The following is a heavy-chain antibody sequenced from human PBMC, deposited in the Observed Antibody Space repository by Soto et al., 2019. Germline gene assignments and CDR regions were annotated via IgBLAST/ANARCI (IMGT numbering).Heavy chain of an antibody. Sequence: ASVTQSLTCAVAGGTLSSSNLWRWVRPPPGKGLEWIGEIYHSGSTNYNPSLKSRVTISVDKSKNQFSLKLSSVTAADTAVYYCARVGGFCGGDCYAWGQGTMVTVSS. J-gene: IGHJ3*01. V-gene: IGHV4-4*02. D-gene: IGHD2-21*02. CDR1: GGTLSSSNL. CDR3: ARVGGFCGGDCYA. CDR2: IYHSGST.